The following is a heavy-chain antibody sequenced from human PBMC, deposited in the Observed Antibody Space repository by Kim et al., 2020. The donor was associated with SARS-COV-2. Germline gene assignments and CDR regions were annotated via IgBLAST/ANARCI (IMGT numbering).Heavy chain of an antibody. J-gene: IGHJ6*02. D-gene: IGHD5-18*01. CDR3: AKVSDTAMVSYYYGMDV. Sequence: GQGRFTTSRDNSKNTLYLQMNSLRAEDTALYYCAKVSDTAMVSYYYGMDVWGQGTTVTVSS. V-gene: IGHV3-30*02.